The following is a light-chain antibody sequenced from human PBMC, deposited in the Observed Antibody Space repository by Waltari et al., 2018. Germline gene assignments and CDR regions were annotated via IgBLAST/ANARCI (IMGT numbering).Light chain of an antibody. V-gene: IGKV1-39*01. CDR2: SSS. CDR1: QNIYGY. J-gene: IGKJ1*01. Sequence: DIEMTQSPSALSASVGDRVTITCRASQNIYGYLNWYQQKPGKAPELLIYSSSSLQSGVPSRFRDSGFGTEFTLTITNLQLEDFATYYCQQRAFGQGTKVEIK. CDR3: QQRA.